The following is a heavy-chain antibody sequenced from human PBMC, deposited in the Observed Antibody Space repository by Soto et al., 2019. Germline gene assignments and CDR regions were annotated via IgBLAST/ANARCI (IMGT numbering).Heavy chain of an antibody. CDR1: GYTFTSHA. D-gene: IGHD2-2*01. J-gene: IGHJ5*02. V-gene: IGHV1-8*02. Sequence: QVKLVQSGAEVKKPGASVKVSCKASGYTFTSHAINWMRQATGQGLEWMGWMNPNSGHTNYAQKFQGRVTMTRDTSISTAYMELTNLRSEDTAIYYCASDMSTTWGQGTLVTVSS. CDR3: ASDMSTT. CDR2: MNPNSGHT.